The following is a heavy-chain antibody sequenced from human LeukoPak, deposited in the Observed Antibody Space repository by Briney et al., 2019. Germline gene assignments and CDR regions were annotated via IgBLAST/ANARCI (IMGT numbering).Heavy chain of an antibody. Sequence: ASVKVSCKASGNTFSSDYMNWLRQAPGQGLEWMGMINPSGGTSDGTRYAQRLQGRLTVTSDTSTSTVYMELSSLTSEDTSVYYCARSPMMFCIPTRCVGSWFDPWGQGTLVTVS. CDR1: GNTFSSDY. CDR3: ARSPMMFCIPTRCVGSWFDP. J-gene: IGHJ5*02. V-gene: IGHV1-46*01. CDR2: INPSGGTSDGT. D-gene: IGHD2-21*01.